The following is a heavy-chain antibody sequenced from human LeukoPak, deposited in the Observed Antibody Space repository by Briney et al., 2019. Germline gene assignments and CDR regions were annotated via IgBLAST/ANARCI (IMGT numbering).Heavy chain of an antibody. CDR2: ISGYNGST. V-gene: IGHV1-18*01. D-gene: IGHD6-13*01. Sequence: GASVKVSCKASGYTFTGYGISWVRQAPGQGLEWMGWISGYNGSTNYAQKLQGRVTMTTDTSTNTAYMELRSLRSDDTAVYYCARHKQLVPPFDPWGQGTLVTVSS. CDR1: GYTFTGYG. CDR3: ARHKQLVPPFDP. J-gene: IGHJ5*02.